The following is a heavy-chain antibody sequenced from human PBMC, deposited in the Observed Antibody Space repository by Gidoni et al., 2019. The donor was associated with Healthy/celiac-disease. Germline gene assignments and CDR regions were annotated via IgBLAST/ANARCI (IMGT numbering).Heavy chain of an antibody. Sequence: EVQLVESRGGLVQPGGSLKLSCAASGFTFSGSAMHWVRQASGKGLEWVGRIRSKANSYATAYAASVKGRFTISRDDSKNTAYLQMNSLKTEDTAVYYCTRFFRVVAATRGMDVWGQGTTVTVSS. V-gene: IGHV3-73*01. CDR3: TRFFRVVAATRGMDV. CDR1: GFTFSGSA. D-gene: IGHD2-15*01. CDR2: IRSKANSYAT. J-gene: IGHJ6*02.